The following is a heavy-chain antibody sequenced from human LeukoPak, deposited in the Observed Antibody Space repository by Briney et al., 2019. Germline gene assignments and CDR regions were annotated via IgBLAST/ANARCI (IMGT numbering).Heavy chain of an antibody. Sequence: ASVKVSCKASGYIFINYGINWVRQAPGQGLEWMGWISPYNGNTNYAQKLQGRVTMTTDTSTSTAYMELRSLTSDDTAVYYCATHGTYCGGDFYSYFWGHGTLITVSS. D-gene: IGHD2-21*01. CDR3: ATHGTYCGGDFYSYF. J-gene: IGHJ4*01. CDR1: GYIFINYG. V-gene: IGHV1-18*01. CDR2: ISPYNGNT.